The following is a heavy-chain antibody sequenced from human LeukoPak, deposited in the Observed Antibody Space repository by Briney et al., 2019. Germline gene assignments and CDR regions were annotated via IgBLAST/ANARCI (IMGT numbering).Heavy chain of an antibody. D-gene: IGHD3-22*01. CDR1: GYTLTELS. J-gene: IGHJ4*02. CDR3: AAFPITMIVVVITTPFDY. V-gene: IGHV1-24*01. CDR2: FDPEDGET. Sequence: GASVKVSCKVSGYTLTELSMHWVRQAPGKGLEWMGGFDPEDGETIYAQKFQGRVTMTEDTSTDTAYMELSTLRSEDTAVYYCAAFPITMIVVVITTPFDYWGQGTLVTVSS.